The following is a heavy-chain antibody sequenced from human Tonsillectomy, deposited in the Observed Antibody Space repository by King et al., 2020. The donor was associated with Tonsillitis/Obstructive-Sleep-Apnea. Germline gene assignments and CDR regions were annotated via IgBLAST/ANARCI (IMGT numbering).Heavy chain of an antibody. CDR2: INTNTGSP. D-gene: IGHD2-8*01. CDR1: GYTFTPYA. Sequence: QLVQSGSELKKPGASVKVSCKASGYTFTPYAMNWVRQAPGQGLEWMGWINTNTGSPTYAQGFTGRFVFSLDTSVSTAYLQISSLKADDTGVYYCVNGVWGNQGYYYMDVWGKGTTVTVSS. J-gene: IGHJ6*03. CDR3: VNGVWGNQGYYYMDV. V-gene: IGHV7-4-1*02.